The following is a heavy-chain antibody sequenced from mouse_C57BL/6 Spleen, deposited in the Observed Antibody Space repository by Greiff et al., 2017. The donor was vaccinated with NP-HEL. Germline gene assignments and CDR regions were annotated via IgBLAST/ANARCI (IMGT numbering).Heavy chain of an antibody. D-gene: IGHD2-5*01. V-gene: IGHV3-6*01. J-gene: IGHJ4*01. CDR3: ARANYSNYVNYAMDY. CDR2: ISYDGSN. Sequence: DVKLQESGPGLVKPSQSLSLTCSVTGYSITSGYYWNWIRQFPGNKLEWMGYISYDGSNNYNPSLKNRISITRDTSKNQFFLKLNSVTTEDTATYYCARANYSNYVNYAMDYWGQGTSVTVSS. CDR1: GYSITSGYY.